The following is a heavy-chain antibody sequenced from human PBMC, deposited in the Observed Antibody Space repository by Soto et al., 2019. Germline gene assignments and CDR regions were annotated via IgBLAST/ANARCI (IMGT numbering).Heavy chain of an antibody. D-gene: IGHD3-22*01. J-gene: IGHJ4*02. Sequence: GGSLRLSCSASGFTFSSYGMHWVRQAPGKGLEWVAVISYDGSNKYYADSVKGRFTISRDNSKNTLYLQMNSLRAEDTAVYYCAKGGPDSSGYYYFDYWGQGTLVTVSS. V-gene: IGHV3-30*18. CDR1: GFTFSSYG. CDR3: AKGGPDSSGYYYFDY. CDR2: ISYDGSNK.